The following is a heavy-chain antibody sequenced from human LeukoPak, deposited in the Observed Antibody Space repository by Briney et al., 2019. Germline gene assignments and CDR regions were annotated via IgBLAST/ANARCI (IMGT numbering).Heavy chain of an antibody. Sequence: SETPSLTCAVSAGSISSSNWWSWVRQPPGKGLEWIGEIYHSGSTNYNPSLKSRVTISVDKSKNQFSLKLSSVTAADTAVYYCASVASTVSLNYWGQGTLVTVSS. CDR2: IYHSGST. CDR1: AGSISSSNW. V-gene: IGHV4-4*02. CDR3: ASVASTVSLNY. D-gene: IGHD4-17*01. J-gene: IGHJ4*02.